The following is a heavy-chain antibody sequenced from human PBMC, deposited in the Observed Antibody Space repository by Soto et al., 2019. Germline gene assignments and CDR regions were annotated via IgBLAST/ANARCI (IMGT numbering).Heavy chain of an antibody. CDR2: VFPDDSDT. CDR1: GYSFTTYW. V-gene: IGHV5-51*03. CDR3: ARLHCSGGDCSSLYYHALEV. D-gene: IGHD2-15*01. Sequence: EVQLVQSGAEVKKPGESLKISCKASGYSFTTYWIGWVRQMPGKGLEWMGIVFPDDSDTRYSPSFQGQVTISADKSITTAYLQWSSLKASDTAIYYCARLHCSGGDCSSLYYHALEVWGQGTTVTVSS. J-gene: IGHJ6*02.